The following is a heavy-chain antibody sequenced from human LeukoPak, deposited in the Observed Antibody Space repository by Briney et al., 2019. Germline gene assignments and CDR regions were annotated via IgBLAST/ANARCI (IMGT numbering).Heavy chain of an antibody. V-gene: IGHV3-23*01. D-gene: IGHD6-13*01. Sequence: GGSLRLSCAASGFTFSAYAMSWVRQAPGKGLEWVSAITGSDGRTFYADSVKGRFTISGDNSKNTLYLQMNSLRAEETAIYYCAEEAAAAGQGWFDPWGQGTLVTVSS. CDR1: GFTFSAYA. CDR3: AEEAAAAGQGWFDP. CDR2: ITGSDGRT. J-gene: IGHJ5*02.